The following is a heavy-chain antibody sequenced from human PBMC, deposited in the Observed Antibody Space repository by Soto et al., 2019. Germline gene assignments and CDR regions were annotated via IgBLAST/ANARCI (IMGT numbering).Heavy chain of an antibody. CDR3: AKDGGGHGDYVVNWFDP. Sequence: EVQLLESGGGLVQPGGSLRLSCAASGFTFSSYAMSWVRQAPGKGLEWVSAISGSGGSTYYADSVKGRFTISRDNSKNTLYLQMNSLRAEDTAVYYCAKDGGGHGDYVVNWFDPWGQGTLVTVSS. D-gene: IGHD4-17*01. V-gene: IGHV3-23*01. CDR1: GFTFSSYA. CDR2: ISGSGGST. J-gene: IGHJ5*02.